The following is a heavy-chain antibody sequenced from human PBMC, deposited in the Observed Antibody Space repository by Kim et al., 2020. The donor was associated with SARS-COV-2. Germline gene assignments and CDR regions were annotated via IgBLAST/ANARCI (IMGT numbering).Heavy chain of an antibody. D-gene: IGHD6-19*01. CDR2: ISYDGSNK. J-gene: IGHJ6*02. V-gene: IGHV3-30*18. CDR3: AKESSSGWHYYYYGMDV. CDR1: GFTFSSYG. Sequence: GGSLRLSCAASGFTFSSYGMHCVRQAPGKGLEWVAVISYDGSNKYYADSVKGRFTISRDNSKNTLYLQMNSLRAEDTAVYYCAKESSSGWHYYYYGMDVWGQGTTVTVSS.